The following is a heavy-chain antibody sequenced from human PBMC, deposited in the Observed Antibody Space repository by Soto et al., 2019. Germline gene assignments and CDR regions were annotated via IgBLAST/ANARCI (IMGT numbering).Heavy chain of an antibody. D-gene: IGHD3-16*01. CDR1: GFTFSSYS. CDR2: ISSSSSYI. J-gene: IGHJ3*02. CDR3: ATLGVWAFDI. Sequence: EVQLVESGGGLVKPGGSLRLSCAASGFTFSSYSMNWVRQAPGKGLEWVSSISSSSSYIYYADSVKGRFTISRDNAKNSLYLQMNSLRVEDTAVYYCATLGVWAFDIWGQGTMVTVSS. V-gene: IGHV3-21*01.